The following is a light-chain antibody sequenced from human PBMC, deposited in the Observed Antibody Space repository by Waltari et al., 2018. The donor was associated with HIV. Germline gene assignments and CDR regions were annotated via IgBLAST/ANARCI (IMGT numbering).Light chain of an antibody. CDR1: NLGDKY. CDR2: QGT. J-gene: IGLJ2*01. Sequence: SYELTQPPSVSVSPGQTASITCSGDNLGDKYACWYQQKSGQSPVLVIYQGTKRPSGIPERFSGANLGNTATLTISGTQAMDEADYYCQAWDSSTAVLFGGGTKLTVL. CDR3: QAWDSSTAVL. V-gene: IGLV3-1*01.